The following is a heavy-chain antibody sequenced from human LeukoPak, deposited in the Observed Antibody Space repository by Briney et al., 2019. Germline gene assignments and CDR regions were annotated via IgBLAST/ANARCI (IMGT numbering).Heavy chain of an antibody. CDR3: ARVRKLRTRGVMDPLDY. CDR1: GFTFNYYW. CDR2: IQQDGSEK. J-gene: IGHJ4*02. Sequence: PGGSLRLSCAASGFTFNYYWLTWVRQPPGKGLEWVANIQQDGSEKYYVDSVKGRFIISRDNAKNSPYLQMNSLRAEDTAVYYCARVRKLRTRGVMDPLDYWGQGTLVTVSS. V-gene: IGHV3-7*01. D-gene: IGHD3-10*01.